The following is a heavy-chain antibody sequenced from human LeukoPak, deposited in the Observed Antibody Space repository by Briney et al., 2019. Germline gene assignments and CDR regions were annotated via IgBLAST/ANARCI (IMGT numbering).Heavy chain of an antibody. J-gene: IGHJ6*04. Sequence: GGSXRLSCAVSGFTVSTNXXXXXXQAPGXXXXXXXXXYNXAXXYYTDSVXXXXXXXXDNSKNTVFLQMNSLRAEDTAVYYCARDREVVTAKAQMDVWGKGTTVTVSS. CDR3: ARDREVVTAKAQMDV. D-gene: IGHD2-21*02. CDR1: GFTVSTNX. V-gene: IGHV3-53*01. CDR2: XYNXAXX.